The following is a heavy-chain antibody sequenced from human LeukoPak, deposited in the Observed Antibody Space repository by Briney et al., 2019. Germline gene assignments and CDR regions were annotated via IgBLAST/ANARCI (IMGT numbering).Heavy chain of an antibody. Sequence: ASVKVSCKASGYTFTGYYMHWVRQAPGQGLEWMGRINPNSGGTNYAQKFQGRVTMTRDTSISTAYMELSRLRSDDTAVYYCARGSSWWNTVTTWYYYYGMDVWGQGTTVTVSS. J-gene: IGHJ6*02. D-gene: IGHD4-17*01. V-gene: IGHV1-2*06. CDR2: INPNSGGT. CDR3: ARGSSWWNTVTTWYYYYGMDV. CDR1: GYTFTGYY.